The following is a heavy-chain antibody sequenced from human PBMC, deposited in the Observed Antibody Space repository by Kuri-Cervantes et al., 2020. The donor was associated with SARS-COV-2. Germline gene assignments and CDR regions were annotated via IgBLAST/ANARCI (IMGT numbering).Heavy chain of an antibody. J-gene: IGHJ4*02. Sequence: SCTVSGGSISSGSYYWSWIRQPAGKGLEWIGRIYTSGSTNYNPSLKSRVTISVDPSKNQFSLKLSSVTAADTAVYYCASSRLGIFDYWGQGTLVTVSS. V-gene: IGHV4-61*02. D-gene: IGHD6-6*01. CDR1: GGSISSGSYY. CDR2: IYTSGST. CDR3: ASSRLGIFDY.